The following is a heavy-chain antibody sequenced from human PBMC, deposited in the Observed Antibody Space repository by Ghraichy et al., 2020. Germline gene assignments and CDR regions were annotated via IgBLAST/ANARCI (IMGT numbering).Heavy chain of an antibody. J-gene: IGHJ4*02. D-gene: IGHD6-19*01. Sequence: GGSLRLSCAASGFTFSSYALHWVRQAPGKGLEWVAVISYDGNNKYYADSVKGRFTISRDSSKNTLYLQMNNLRVQDTAVYYCARDGMVDSGYSTVWPIYYYDFWGQGTLVTVST. CDR3: ARDGMVDSGYSTVWPIYYYDF. CDR1: GFTFSSYA. V-gene: IGHV3-30-3*01. CDR2: ISYDGNNK.